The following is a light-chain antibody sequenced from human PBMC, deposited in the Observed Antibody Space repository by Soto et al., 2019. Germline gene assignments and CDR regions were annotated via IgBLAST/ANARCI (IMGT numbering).Light chain of an antibody. CDR1: QSISSNY. J-gene: IGKJ1*01. V-gene: IGKV3-20*01. CDR2: SAS. Sequence: EIVLTQSPGTLSLSPGERATLSCRASQSISSNYLGWYQQKLGQAPRLLIYSASSRATGIPDRFSGSGSGTDFTLTISRLEPEDVAMYYCQQYRSLPRTFGQGTKVEIK. CDR3: QQYRSLPRT.